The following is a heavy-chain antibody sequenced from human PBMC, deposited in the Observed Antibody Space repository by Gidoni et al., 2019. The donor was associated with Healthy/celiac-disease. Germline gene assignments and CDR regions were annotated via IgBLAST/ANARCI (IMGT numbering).Heavy chain of an antibody. CDR2: INHSGST. CDR1: VGSFSGYY. CDR3: ARADEDYGGNSVDY. V-gene: IGHV4-34*01. J-gene: IGHJ4*02. Sequence: QVQLQQWGAGLLKPSETLSLTCAVYVGSFSGYYWSWIRQPPGTGLEWIGEINHSGSTNYNPSLKRRGTISVDTSKNQFSLKLSSVTAADTAVYYCARADEDYGGNSVDYWGQGTLVTVSS. D-gene: IGHD4-17*01.